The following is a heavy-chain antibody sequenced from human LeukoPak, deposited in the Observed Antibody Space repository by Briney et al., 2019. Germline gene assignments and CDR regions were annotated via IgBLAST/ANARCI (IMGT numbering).Heavy chain of an antibody. Sequence: PGGSLRLSCAASGFTFSSYAMHWVRQPPGKGLEWVAVISYDGSNENHADSVKGRFTISGDNSKNTLYLQMNSLRAEDTAVYYCAKGGPTGDLRSPGRDWWGQGALVTVSS. CDR3: AKGGPTGDLRSPGRDW. CDR1: GFTFSSYA. CDR2: ISYDGSNE. V-gene: IGHV3-30-3*01. D-gene: IGHD7-27*01. J-gene: IGHJ4*02.